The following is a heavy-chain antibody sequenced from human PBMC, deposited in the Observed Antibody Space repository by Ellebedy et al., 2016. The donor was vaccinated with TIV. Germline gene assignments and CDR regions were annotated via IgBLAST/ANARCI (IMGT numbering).Heavy chain of an antibody. J-gene: IGHJ3*02. CDR2: IWYDGCNK. Sequence: PGGSLRLSCAASGFPFRSYGLHWVLPSPGKGLEWVAVIWYDGCNKYYADSVKGRFTISRDNSKNTLYLQMNSLRAEDTAVYYCARSLRGGAWLLSNDAFDIWGQGTMVTVSS. D-gene: IGHD3-3*01. V-gene: IGHV3-33*01. CDR1: GFPFRSYG. CDR3: ARSLRGGAWLLSNDAFDI.